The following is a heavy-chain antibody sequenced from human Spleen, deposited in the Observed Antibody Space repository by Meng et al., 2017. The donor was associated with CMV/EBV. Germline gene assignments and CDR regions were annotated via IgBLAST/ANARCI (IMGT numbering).Heavy chain of an antibody. D-gene: IGHD3-22*01. V-gene: IGHV4-39*01. J-gene: IGHJ4*02. Sequence: SETLSLTCTVSGGSISSSSYYWGWIRQPPGKGLEWIGSISYSGSTYYNPSLKSRVTISVDTSKNQFSLKLSSVTAADTAVYFCAGNYYDSSGYYWLWQVDYWGQGTLVTVSS. CDR2: ISYSGST. CDR3: AGNYYDSSGYYWLWQVDY. CDR1: GGSISSSSYY.